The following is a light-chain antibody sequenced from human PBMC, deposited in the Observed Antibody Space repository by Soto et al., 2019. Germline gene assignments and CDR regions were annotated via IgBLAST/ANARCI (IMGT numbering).Light chain of an antibody. CDR1: SSDIDAYDY. Sequence: QAVLTQPASVSGSPGQSITISCTGASSDIDAYDYVSWYQQHPGKASKLMIYDVSSRPSGVSDRFSGSKSGNTASLTISGIPVAHEADNYISAYPTSLTYVVGTGTKVTVL. CDR2: DVS. J-gene: IGLJ1*01. V-gene: IGLV2-14*03. CDR3: SAYPTSLTYV.